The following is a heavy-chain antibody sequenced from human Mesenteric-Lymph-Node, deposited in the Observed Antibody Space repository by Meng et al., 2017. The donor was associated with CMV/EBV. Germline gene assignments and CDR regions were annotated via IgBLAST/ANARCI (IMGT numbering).Heavy chain of an antibody. V-gene: IGHV3-21*06. J-gene: IGHJ6*02. Sequence: GESLKISCAASGFTFHNYNMNWVRQAPGKGLEWVSCISRISTFIYYADSMKGRFTISRDNAKNSLYLQMNSLIVEDSAVYYCARINVYCSSSSCYSEYYGMDVWGQGTTVTVSS. CDR1: GFTFHNYN. CDR3: ARINVYCSSSSCYSEYYGMDV. D-gene: IGHD2-2*01. CDR2: ISRISTFI.